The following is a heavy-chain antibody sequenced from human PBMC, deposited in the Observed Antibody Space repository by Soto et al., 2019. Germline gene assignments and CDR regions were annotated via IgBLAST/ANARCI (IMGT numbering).Heavy chain of an antibody. D-gene: IGHD4-4*01. CDR2: ISGSGGST. Sequence: GGSLRLSCSASGFTFSSYAMSWVRQAPGKGLEWVSAISGSGGSTYYADSVKGRFTISRDNSKNTLYLQMNSLRAEDTAVYYCAKDRNSNYVFDYWGQGTLVTVSS. CDR3: AKDRNSNYVFDY. V-gene: IGHV3-23*01. J-gene: IGHJ4*02. CDR1: GFTFSSYA.